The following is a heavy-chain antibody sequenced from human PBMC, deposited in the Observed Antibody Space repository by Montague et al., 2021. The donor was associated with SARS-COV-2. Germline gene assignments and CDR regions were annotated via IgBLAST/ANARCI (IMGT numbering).Heavy chain of an antibody. CDR3: AGGSGWMPDS. Sequence: SQTLSLTCTISGYSGSHYYWSFIRQTPGKGLEWIGFVSSGGNTNYNPSLKNRVSISMDTSKSQFSLKRTSVTAADTAVYFCAGGSGWMPDSWGQGTLVTVSS. CDR2: VSSGGNT. J-gene: IGHJ4*02. CDR1: GYSGSHYY. D-gene: IGHD3-3*01. V-gene: IGHV4-59*02.